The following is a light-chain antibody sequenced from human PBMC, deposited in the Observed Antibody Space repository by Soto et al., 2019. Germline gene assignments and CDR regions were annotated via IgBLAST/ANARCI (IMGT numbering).Light chain of an antibody. J-gene: IGLJ1*01. CDR3: CSYTKSSTPYV. V-gene: IGLV2-14*01. CDR1: SSDVGAYKY. CDR2: DVS. Sequence: QSALTQPASVSGSPGQSITISCTGTSSDVGAYKYVSWYQQFSGKAPKLIIYDVSNRPSGVSNRFSGSKSGNTASLTISGLQAEDEADYYCCSYTKSSTPYVFGTGTTVTVL.